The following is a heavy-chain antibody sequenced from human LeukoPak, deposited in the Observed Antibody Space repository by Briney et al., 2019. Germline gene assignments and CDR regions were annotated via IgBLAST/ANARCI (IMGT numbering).Heavy chain of an antibody. CDR2: INHSGST. V-gene: IGHV4-34*01. Sequence: SETLSLTCAVYGGSFSGYYWSWIRQPPGKGLEWIGEINHSGSTNYNPSLKSRVTISVDTSKNQFSLKLSSVTAADTAVYYCAREGIISSRYFDLWGRGTLVTVSS. CDR3: AREGIISSRYFDL. CDR1: GGSFSGYY. D-gene: IGHD2-15*01. J-gene: IGHJ2*01.